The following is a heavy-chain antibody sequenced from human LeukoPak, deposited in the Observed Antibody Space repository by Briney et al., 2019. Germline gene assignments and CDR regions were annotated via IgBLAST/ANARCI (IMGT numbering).Heavy chain of an antibody. V-gene: IGHV3-48*03. J-gene: IGHJ4*02. CDR2: ISSSGSTI. D-gene: IGHD3-22*01. CDR1: GFTFSSYE. CDR3: AKELNYYDSSGYYIR. Sequence: PGGSLRLSCAASGFTFSSYEMNWVRQAPGKGLEWVSYISSSGSTIYYADSVKGRFTISRDNSKNTLYLQMNSLRAEDTAVYYCAKELNYYDSSGYYIRWGQGTLVTVSS.